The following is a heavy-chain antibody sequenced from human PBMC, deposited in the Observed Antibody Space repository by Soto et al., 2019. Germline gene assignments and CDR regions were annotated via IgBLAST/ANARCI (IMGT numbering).Heavy chain of an antibody. CDR1: GGTCGNYG. J-gene: IGHJ5*02. Sequence: QVQLVQAGAEVKKPGSSVKVSCKASGGTCGNYGISWVRQASVQVLEWMGGILPILGLTKSAQRFQGIVTFTADESTNTAYMELSSLRDEARAVFYCARDRYYDDSGFYYESDTWGQGTMVTVSS. CDR3: ARDRYYDDSGFYYESDT. CDR2: ILPILGLT. D-gene: IGHD3-22*01. V-gene: IGHV1-69*01.